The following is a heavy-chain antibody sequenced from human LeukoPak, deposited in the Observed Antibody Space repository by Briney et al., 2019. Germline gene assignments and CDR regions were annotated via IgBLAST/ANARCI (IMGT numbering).Heavy chain of an antibody. V-gene: IGHV4-59*01. CDR3: ARRVSEYYDFWSGYYTSGDPSNWFDP. J-gene: IGHJ5*02. CDR2: IYYSGST. CDR1: GGSFSSYY. Sequence: PSETLSLTCAVYGGSFSSYYWSWIRQPPGKGLEWIGYIYYSGSTNYNPSLKSRVTISVDTSKNQFSLKLSSVTAADTAVYYCARRVSEYYDFWSGYYTSGDPSNWFDPWGQGTLVTVSS. D-gene: IGHD3-3*01.